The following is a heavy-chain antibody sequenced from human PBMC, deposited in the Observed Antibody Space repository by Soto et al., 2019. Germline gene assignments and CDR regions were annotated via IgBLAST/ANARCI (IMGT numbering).Heavy chain of an antibody. D-gene: IGHD6-13*01. CDR3: ARDLTKAAGHNWFDP. J-gene: IGHJ5*02. V-gene: IGHV4-4*07. CDR1: GGSISSYY. Sequence: KTSETLSLTCTVSGGSISSYYWSWIRQPAGKGLEWIGRIYTSGSTNYNPSLKRRVTMSVDTSKNQFSLKLSSVTAADTAVYYCARDLTKAAGHNWFDPWGQGTLVTVSS. CDR2: IYTSGST.